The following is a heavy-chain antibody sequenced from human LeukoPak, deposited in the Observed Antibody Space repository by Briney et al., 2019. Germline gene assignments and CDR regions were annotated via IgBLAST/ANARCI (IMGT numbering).Heavy chain of an antibody. CDR2: ICTSGST. CDR1: GGSISTYC. J-gene: IGHJ3*02. D-gene: IGHD3-22*01. CDR3: ARGPYSYDSSGAFDI. V-gene: IGHV4-4*07. Sequence: PSETLSLTCTVSGGSISTYCWSWVRQPAGKGLEWIGHICTSGSTNYNPSLKSRVTMSVDTSNNQFSLKLTSVTAADTAVYFCARGPYSYDSSGAFDIWGQGTMVTVSS.